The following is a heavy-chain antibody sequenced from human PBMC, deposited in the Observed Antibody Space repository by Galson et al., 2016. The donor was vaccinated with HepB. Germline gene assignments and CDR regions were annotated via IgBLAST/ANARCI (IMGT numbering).Heavy chain of an antibody. J-gene: IGHJ4*02. D-gene: IGHD3-16*02. CDR3: ARTSGRFAARRSYHIDY. Sequence: SETLSLTCTVSGGSLTSTSYFWGWMRQSPGNGLGWLGSGYFTGTTYYSPSLKSRLTIGVHMSKNQISLRLTSVTAADTARYFCARTSGRFAARRSYHIDYWGRGLSVTVS. CDR1: GGSLTSTSYF. V-gene: IGHV4-39*07. CDR2: GYFTGTT.